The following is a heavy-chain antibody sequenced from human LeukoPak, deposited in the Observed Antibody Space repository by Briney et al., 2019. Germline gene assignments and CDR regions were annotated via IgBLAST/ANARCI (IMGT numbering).Heavy chain of an antibody. Sequence: GGSLRLSCAASGFTFSSYSMNWVRQAPGKGLEWVSSISSSSSYIYYADSVKGRFTISRDNAKNSLYLQMNSLRAEDTAVYYCAREWHGSGSYYNEVYYYYYMDVWGKGTTVTISS. V-gene: IGHV3-21*01. D-gene: IGHD3-10*01. J-gene: IGHJ6*03. CDR3: AREWHGSGSYYNEVYYYYYMDV. CDR1: GFTFSSYS. CDR2: ISSSSSYI.